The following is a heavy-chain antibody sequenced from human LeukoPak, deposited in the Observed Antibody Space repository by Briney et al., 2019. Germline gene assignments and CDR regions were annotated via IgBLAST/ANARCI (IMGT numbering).Heavy chain of an antibody. Sequence: SETLSLTCTVSGGSISSYYWSWIRQPPGKGLEWIGRIYTSGSTNYNPSLKSRVTISVDTSKNQFSLKLSSVTAADTAVYYCARDRYYDSSGYSNYYGMDVWGQGTTVTVSS. D-gene: IGHD3-22*01. J-gene: IGHJ6*02. V-gene: IGHV4-4*07. CDR3: ARDRYYDSSGYSNYYGMDV. CDR1: GGSISSYY. CDR2: IYTSGST.